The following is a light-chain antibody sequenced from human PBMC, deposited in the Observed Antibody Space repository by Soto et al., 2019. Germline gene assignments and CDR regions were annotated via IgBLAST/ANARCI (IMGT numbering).Light chain of an antibody. CDR2: DAS. CDR3: QQRSNWPRT. Sequence: EIVLTQSPATLSLSPGERATLSCRASQSVSSYLAWYQQKPGQAPRLLIYDASNRATGIPARFSGSGSGTDLTLTISSLEPEDFAVYYCQQRSNWPRTFGQGTKVDNK. CDR1: QSVSSY. V-gene: IGKV3-11*01. J-gene: IGKJ1*01.